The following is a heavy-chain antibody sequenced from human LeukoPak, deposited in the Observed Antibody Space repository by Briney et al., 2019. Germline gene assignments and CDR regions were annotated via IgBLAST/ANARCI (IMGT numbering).Heavy chain of an antibody. CDR2: LKEDGTEE. Sequence: GGSLRLSCAASGFTFSSFSMSWVRQAPGKGLEWVANLKEDGTEEEYLDSVKGRFTISRDNAKNSLDLQMNSLRVEDTAVYYCARGVVVIATSGNDYWGQGTLVTVSS. CDR1: GFTFSSFS. V-gene: IGHV3-7*01. D-gene: IGHD3-16*02. CDR3: ARGVVVIATSGNDY. J-gene: IGHJ4*02.